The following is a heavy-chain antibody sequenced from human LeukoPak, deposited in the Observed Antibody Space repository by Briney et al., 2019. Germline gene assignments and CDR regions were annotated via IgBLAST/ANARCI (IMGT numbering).Heavy chain of an antibody. D-gene: IGHD3-16*01. V-gene: IGHV3-66*01. CDR1: GFIVSSNY. CDR2: IYSGGGT. J-gene: IGHJ3*02. Sequence: GGSLRLSCALSGFIVSSNYMSWVRQAPGKGLEWVSVIYSGGGTNYADSVKGRFTISRDKSKNTLYLQMNSLRAEDTAVYHCVAYDAFDIWGQGTMVTVSS. CDR3: VAYDAFDI.